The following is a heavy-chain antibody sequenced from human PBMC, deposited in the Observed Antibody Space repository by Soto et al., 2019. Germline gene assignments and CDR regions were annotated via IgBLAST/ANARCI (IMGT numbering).Heavy chain of an antibody. J-gene: IGHJ3*01. CDR1: DDSINADNCY. CDR3: SRLVRSLEWLATDVFDV. V-gene: IGHV4-39*01. D-gene: IGHD3-3*01. Sequence: HLQLQASGPGLVKPTEILSLTCSVSDDSINADNCYWGWIREPPGKGLEWVGHVYFRGHSYYNPSLQSRLTISADTSKRQVSPNLTSVTAADTAVYFCSRLVRSLEWLATDVFDVWGQGRLVTVSA. CDR2: VYFRGHS.